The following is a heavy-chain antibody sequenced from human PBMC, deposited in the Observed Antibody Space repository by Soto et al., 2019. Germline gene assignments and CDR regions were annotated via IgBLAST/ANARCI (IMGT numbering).Heavy chain of an antibody. CDR1: GYRFTIYG. D-gene: IGHD2-2*01. V-gene: IGHV1-18*01. J-gene: IGHJ5*02. Sequence: ALVKLACKASGYRFTIYGISWGRKDPEQGLEWMGWISAYNGNTNYAQKLQGRVTMTTDTSTSTAYMELRSLRSDDTAVYYCARDSDIVLVPAAMGRWFDPWGQGTLVTVSS. CDR2: ISAYNGNT. CDR3: ARDSDIVLVPAAMGRWFDP.